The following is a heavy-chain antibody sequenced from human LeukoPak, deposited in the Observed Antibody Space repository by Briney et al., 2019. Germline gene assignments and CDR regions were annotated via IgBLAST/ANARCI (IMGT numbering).Heavy chain of an antibody. J-gene: IGHJ4*02. CDR2: ISAYNGNT. CDR1: GYTFTGYY. CDR3: ARAGGEYTSSSLDS. Sequence: ASVKVSCRASGYTFTGYYMHWVRQAPGQGLEWMGWISAYNGNTNYAQKLQGRVTMTTDTSTNTAYMELRSLRSDDTAVYYCARAGGEYTSSSLDSWGQGALVTVSS. V-gene: IGHV1-18*04. D-gene: IGHD6-6*01.